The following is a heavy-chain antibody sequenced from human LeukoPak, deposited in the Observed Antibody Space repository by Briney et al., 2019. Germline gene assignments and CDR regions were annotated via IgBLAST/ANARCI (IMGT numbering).Heavy chain of an antibody. V-gene: IGHV1-69*01. J-gene: IGHJ2*01. CDR2: IIPIFGTP. CDR1: GGTFSSSS. D-gene: IGHD2-2*01. Sequence: ASVKVSCKASGGTFSSSSYSWVRQAPGQGLEWMGGIIPIFGTPYYAQKFQGRVTITAHQSTTTAYMELSSLRSEDTAVYFCARGDSQLPGGGWYFDLWGRGTLVTVSS. CDR3: ARGDSQLPGGGWYFDL.